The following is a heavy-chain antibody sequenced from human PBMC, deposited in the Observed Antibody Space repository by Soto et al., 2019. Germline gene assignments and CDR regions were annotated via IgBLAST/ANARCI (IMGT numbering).Heavy chain of an antibody. CDR1: GFTSINTG. CDR2: ITGNGDTT. V-gene: IGHV3-23*01. D-gene: IGHD3-22*01. J-gene: IGHJ4*02. Sequence: EVQVLQSGGGLVPPGGSLRLSCAGSGFTSINTGMSWVRQAPGQGLEWVSAITGNGDTTYYADSVKGRFTISRDNSKSTLYLQMNSLRAEDTAVYYCAKIDGYFDYWGQGTLVTVSS. CDR3: AKIDGYFDY.